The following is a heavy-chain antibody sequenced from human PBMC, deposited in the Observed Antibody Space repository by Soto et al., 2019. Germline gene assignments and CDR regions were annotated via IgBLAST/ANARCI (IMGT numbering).Heavy chain of an antibody. D-gene: IGHD3-16*01. CDR3: AKDPNSFWGPPAFSYGMDV. CDR2: ISYDGSNK. Sequence: QVQLVESGGGVVQPGRSLRLSCAASGFTFSSYGMHWVRQAPGKGLEWVAVISYDGSNKYYADSVKGRFTISRDNSKNTLYLQMNSLRAEDTAVYYSAKDPNSFWGPPAFSYGMDVWGQGTTVTVSS. V-gene: IGHV3-30*18. CDR1: GFTFSSYG. J-gene: IGHJ6*02.